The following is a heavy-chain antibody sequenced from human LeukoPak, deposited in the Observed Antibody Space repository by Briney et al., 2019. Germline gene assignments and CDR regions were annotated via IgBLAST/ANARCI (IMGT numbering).Heavy chain of an antibody. CDR2: IYYSGAT. CDR3: ARLIPFSGWLYYFDF. V-gene: IGHV4-39*01. Sequence: SETLSLTCTVSGGSITSTNYYWGWIRRPPGKGLEWIGSIYYSGATFYNPSLRSRVTISVDTSKNQFSLKLSSVTAADTAVYYCARLIPFSGWLYYFDFWGQGILVTVSS. D-gene: IGHD6-19*01. J-gene: IGHJ4*02. CDR1: GGSITSTNYY.